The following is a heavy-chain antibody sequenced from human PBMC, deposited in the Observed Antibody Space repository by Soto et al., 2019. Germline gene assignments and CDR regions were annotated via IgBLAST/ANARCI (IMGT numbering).Heavy chain of an antibody. CDR3: MRSRGAY. D-gene: IGHD2-15*01. CDR1: GGSVSSGPYH. CDR2: ISYSETA. V-gene: IGHV4-61*01. J-gene: IGHJ4*02. Sequence: QVQLQESGPGLVKTSETLSLTCTVSGGSVSSGPYHWNWVRQPPGKGLEWIGHISYSETANYNPSVRGRVIMALDTSMNQFSLRLTSVTAAETAVYYCMRSRGAYWGQGALVSVSP.